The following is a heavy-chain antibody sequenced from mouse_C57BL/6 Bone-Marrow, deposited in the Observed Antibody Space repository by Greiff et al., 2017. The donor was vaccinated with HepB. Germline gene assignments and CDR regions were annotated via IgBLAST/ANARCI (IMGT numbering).Heavy chain of an antibody. CDR2: ISDGGSYT. V-gene: IGHV5-4*01. Sequence: EVHLVESGGGLVKPGGSLKLSCAASGFTFSSYAMSWVRQTPEKRLEWVATISDGGSYTYYPDNVKGRFTITRDNAKNNLYLQMSHLKSEDTAVYYCARAGDPDFDYWGQGTTLTVSS. CDR3: ARAGDPDFDY. CDR1: GFTFSSYA. D-gene: IGHD2-13*01. J-gene: IGHJ2*01.